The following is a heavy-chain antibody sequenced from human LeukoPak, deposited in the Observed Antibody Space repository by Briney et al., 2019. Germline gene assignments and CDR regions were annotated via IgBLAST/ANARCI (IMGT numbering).Heavy chain of an antibody. CDR2: IRSSRSTI. D-gene: IGHD1-20*01. V-gene: IGHV3-48*01. Sequence: GGSLRLSCAASGFTFSSYSMNWVRQAPGKGLEWISYIRSSRSTIYYADSVKGRFTISRDNGKNSLYLQMNSLRAEDTAVYYCARDADKYNWNGGGAFDIWGQGTMVTVSS. CDR1: GFTFSSYS. J-gene: IGHJ3*02. CDR3: ARDADKYNWNGGGAFDI.